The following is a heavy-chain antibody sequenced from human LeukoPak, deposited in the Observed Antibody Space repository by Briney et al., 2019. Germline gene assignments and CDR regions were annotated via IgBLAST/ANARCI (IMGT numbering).Heavy chain of an antibody. CDR1: GFTFSSYG. V-gene: IGHV3-33*01. D-gene: IGHD2/OR15-2a*01. J-gene: IGHJ6*03. CDR2: IWYDGSNK. CDR3: AREAEYYYYYYMDV. Sequence: PGRSLRLSCAASGFTFSSYGMHWVRQAPGKGLEWVSVIWYDGSNKYYADSVKGRVTISRDNSKNTLYLQMNSLRAEDTAVYYCAREAEYYYYYYMDVWGKGTTVTVSS.